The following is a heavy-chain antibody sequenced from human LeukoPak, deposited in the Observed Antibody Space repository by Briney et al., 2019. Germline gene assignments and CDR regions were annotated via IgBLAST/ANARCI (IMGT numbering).Heavy chain of an antibody. V-gene: IGHV3-53*05. CDR3: ATDPGLRWSFDY. Sequence: GGSLRLSCAASGFTFRSHRLIWVRQAPGKGLEWVSVIYNTGSTYYADSVMGRFIISRDISKNTLYLQINGLRPDDTAVYYCATDPGLRWSFDYWGQGTLVTVSS. CDR2: IYNTGST. D-gene: IGHD4-23*01. J-gene: IGHJ4*02. CDR1: GFTFRSHR.